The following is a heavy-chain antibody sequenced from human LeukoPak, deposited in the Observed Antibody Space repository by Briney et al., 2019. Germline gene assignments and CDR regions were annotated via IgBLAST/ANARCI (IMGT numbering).Heavy chain of an antibody. J-gene: IGHJ4*02. Sequence: SETLSLTCTVSGGSISSSSYYWGWIRQPPGKGLEWIGSIYYSGSTYYNPSLKSRVTISVDTSKNQFSLKLSSVTAADTAVYYCARVVPVRGVGYYDSSGYYYPKYYFDYWGQGTLVTVSS. CDR1: GGSISSSSYY. CDR2: IYYSGST. D-gene: IGHD3-22*01. CDR3: ARVVPVRGVGYYDSSGYYYPKYYFDY. V-gene: IGHV4-39*07.